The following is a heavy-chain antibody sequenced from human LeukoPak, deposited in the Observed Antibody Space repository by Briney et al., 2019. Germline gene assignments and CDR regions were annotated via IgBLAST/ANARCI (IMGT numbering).Heavy chain of an antibody. CDR2: ISSSDSTI. D-gene: IGHD3-22*01. Sequence: PGGSLRLSCAASGFAFNNYAMSWIRQAPGKGLEWVAYISSSDSTIYYADSVKGRFTVSRDNAKRSLYLQMNSLRVEDTAVYYCARELAMIVVVGTFDYWGQGTRVTVSS. CDR3: ARELAMIVVVGTFDY. CDR1: GFAFNNYA. J-gene: IGHJ4*02. V-gene: IGHV3-11*01.